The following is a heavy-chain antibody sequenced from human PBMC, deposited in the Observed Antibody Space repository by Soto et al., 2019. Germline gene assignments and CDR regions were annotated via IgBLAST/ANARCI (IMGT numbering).Heavy chain of an antibody. CDR2: IYYSGST. CDR3: ASPGYSSSWADYYYYMDV. Sequence: PSETLSLTCTVSGGSISSSSYYWGWIRQPPGKGLEWIGSIYYSGSTYYNPSLKSRVTISVDTSKNQFSLKLSSVTAADTAVYYCASPGYSSSWADYYYYMDVWGKGTTVTVSS. V-gene: IGHV4-39*01. CDR1: GGSISSSSYY. J-gene: IGHJ6*03. D-gene: IGHD6-13*01.